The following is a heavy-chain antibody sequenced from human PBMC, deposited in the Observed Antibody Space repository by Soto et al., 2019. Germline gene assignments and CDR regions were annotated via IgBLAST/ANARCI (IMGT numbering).Heavy chain of an antibody. J-gene: IGHJ4*02. V-gene: IGHV1-69*02. CDR1: GDTFNCYT. D-gene: IGHD3-10*01. CDR3: ATSFGSGSRAFDY. CDR2: FNPILSFS. Sequence: QVQLVQSGAEVKKTGSSVKVSCKASGDTFNCYTINWVRQAPGLGLEWMGRFNPILSFSNSALKFQGRVTLTADKSTSTAYMVLSSLRSEDTAIYYCATSFGSGSRAFDYWGQGALVTVSS.